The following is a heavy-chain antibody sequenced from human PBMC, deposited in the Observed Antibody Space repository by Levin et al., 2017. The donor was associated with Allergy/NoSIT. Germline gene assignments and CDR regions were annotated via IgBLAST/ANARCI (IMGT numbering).Heavy chain of an antibody. V-gene: IGHV3-15*01. J-gene: IGHJ4*02. D-gene: IGHD6-19*01. CDR1: RFSLSNAW. CDR3: ATQFQW. Sequence: GESLKISCAASRFSLSNAWMNWVRQAPGKGLEWIGRITSKTDGAATDYAAPLKGRFTISRDDSTNTLYLEMSSLKVEDTALYFCATQFQWWGQGTLVTVSS. CDR2: ITSKTDGAAT.